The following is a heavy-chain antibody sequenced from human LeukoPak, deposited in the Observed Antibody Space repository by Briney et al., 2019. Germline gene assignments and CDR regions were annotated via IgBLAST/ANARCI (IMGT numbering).Heavy chain of an antibody. CDR3: ASVVSDPKGDYYFDY. J-gene: IGHJ4*02. D-gene: IGHD2-21*01. V-gene: IGHV4-61*02. CDR1: GGSISSGSYY. Sequence: SETLSLTCTVSGGSISSGSYYWSWIRQPAGKGLEWIGRIYTSGSTNYNPSLKSRVTISVDTSKNQFSLKLSSVTAAGTAVYYCASVVSDPKGDYYFDYWGQGTLVTVSS. CDR2: IYTSGST.